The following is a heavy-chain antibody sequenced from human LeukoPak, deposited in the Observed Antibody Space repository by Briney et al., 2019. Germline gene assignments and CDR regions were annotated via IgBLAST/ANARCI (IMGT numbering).Heavy chain of an antibody. V-gene: IGHV1-8*01. CDR2: MNPNSGNT. Sequence: ASVKVSCKASGYTFTSYDINWVRQVTGQGLEWMGWMNPNSGNTGYAQKLQGRVTMTTDTSTSTAYMELRSLRSDDTAVYYCARDYACSGGSCYSRRGAFDIWGQGTMVTVSS. CDR3: ARDYACSGGSCYSRRGAFDI. D-gene: IGHD2-15*01. CDR1: GYTFTSYD. J-gene: IGHJ3*02.